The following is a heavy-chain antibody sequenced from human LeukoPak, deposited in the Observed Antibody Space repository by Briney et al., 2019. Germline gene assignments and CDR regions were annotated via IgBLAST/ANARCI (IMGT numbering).Heavy chain of an antibody. CDR3: ARGYYGGNGGFDY. Sequence: SETLSLTCTVSGGSIRSSYYYWGWIRQPPGKGLEWIGSIYDSGSTYYNPSLKSRVTISVDRSKNQFSLKLSSVTAADTAVYYCARGYYGGNGGFDYWGQGTLVTVSS. CDR2: IYDSGST. D-gene: IGHD4-23*01. J-gene: IGHJ4*02. V-gene: IGHV4-39*07. CDR1: GGSIRSSYYY.